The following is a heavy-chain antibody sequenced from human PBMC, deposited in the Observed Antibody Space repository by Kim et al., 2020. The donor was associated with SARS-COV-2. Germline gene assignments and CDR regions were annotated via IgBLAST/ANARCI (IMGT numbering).Heavy chain of an antibody. J-gene: IGHJ3*01. V-gene: IGHV3-30*07. Sequence: DSVKGRFTISRDNSKNSLVLERSSLTSEDTAVYYCARDILGSGSHYDTFHFWGQGTMVTVAS. D-gene: IGHD3-10*01. CDR3: ARDILGSGSHYDTFHF.